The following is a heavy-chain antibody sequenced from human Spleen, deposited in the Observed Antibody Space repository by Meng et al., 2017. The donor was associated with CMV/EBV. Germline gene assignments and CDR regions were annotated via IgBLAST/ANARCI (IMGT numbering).Heavy chain of an antibody. V-gene: IGHV4-39*07. CDR3: ASRITFDY. J-gene: IGHJ4*02. D-gene: IGHD3-10*01. Sequence: WVRQAPGKGLERIGSTYYSDRTYYNPSLKSRVTISVDTSKNQFSLRLNSATAADTAVYYCASRITFDYWGQGILVTVSS. CDR2: TYYSDRT.